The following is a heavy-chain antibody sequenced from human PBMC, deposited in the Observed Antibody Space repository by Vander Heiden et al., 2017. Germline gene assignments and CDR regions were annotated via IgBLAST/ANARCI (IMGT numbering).Heavy chain of an antibody. V-gene: IGHV1-18*01. D-gene: IGHD2-8*01. Sequence: QAQLVQSGAEEKNPGAPVKVSCTASGYAFPTSASSGVRQDHGQGLEWMGWISIYNGKTNYAQRSQGRVTKTPDTSTSTAYMELRSLRSDDTAVYDCARHYCTTGVCYGYYYYGMDVWGQGTTVTVSS. J-gene: IGHJ6*02. CDR2: ISIYNGKT. CDR1: GYAFPTSA. CDR3: ARHYCTTGVCYGYYYYGMDV.